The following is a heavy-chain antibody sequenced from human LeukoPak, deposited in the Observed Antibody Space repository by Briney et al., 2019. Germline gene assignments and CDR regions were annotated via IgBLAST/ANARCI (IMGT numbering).Heavy chain of an antibody. Sequence: PGGSLRLSCAASGFTVSSNFMSWVRQAPGKGLEWVSLIYSGGSTYYAGSVKGRFTISRDNSKNTLYLQMNSLRAEDTAVYYCARDAAAQQLVHYFDYWGQGTLVTVSS. CDR3: ARDAAAQQLVHYFDY. D-gene: IGHD6-13*01. CDR1: GFTVSSNF. V-gene: IGHV3-53*01. CDR2: IYSGGST. J-gene: IGHJ4*02.